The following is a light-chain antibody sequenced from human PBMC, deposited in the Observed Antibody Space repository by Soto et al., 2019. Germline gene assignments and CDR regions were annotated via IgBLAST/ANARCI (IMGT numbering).Light chain of an antibody. Sequence: PGERATLSCRASQSVSSSYLAWYQQKPGQAPRLLIYGASSRATGIPDRFSGSGSGTDFTLTISRLEPEDFAVYYCQQYGSSPPYTFGQGTKLEI. CDR3: QQYGSSPPYT. V-gene: IGKV3-20*01. CDR2: GAS. CDR1: QSVSSSY. J-gene: IGKJ2*01.